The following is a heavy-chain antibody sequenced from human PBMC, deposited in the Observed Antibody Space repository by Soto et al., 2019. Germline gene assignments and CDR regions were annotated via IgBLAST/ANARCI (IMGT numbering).Heavy chain of an antibody. D-gene: IGHD6-19*01. J-gene: IGHJ4*02. CDR1: GFTFSDYA. Sequence: VQLVESGGGVVQPGRSLRLSCAASGFTFSDYAMHWVRQAPGKGLEWVAVVSHDGRNTHYADSVKGRFTISRDSSTNTVSLEMTSLIAEDTAVYYCGTGGRQWLLTSDFNCWGQGALVTVSS. CDR3: GTGGRQWLLTSDFNC. V-gene: IGHV3-30*03. CDR2: VSHDGRNT.